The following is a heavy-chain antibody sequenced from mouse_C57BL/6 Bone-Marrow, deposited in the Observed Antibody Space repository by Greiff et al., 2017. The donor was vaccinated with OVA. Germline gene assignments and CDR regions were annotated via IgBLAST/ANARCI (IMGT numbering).Heavy chain of an antibody. CDR1: GYAFTNYL. CDR3: ARAPSYWYFDV. Sequence: QVQLQQSGAELVRPGTSVKVSCKASGYAFTNYLIEWVKQRPGQGLEWIGVINPGSGGTNYNEKFKSRATLTADKYSSPAYMQLCSLTSEDSAVYFCARAPSYWYFDVWGTGTTVTVSS. V-gene: IGHV1-54*01. CDR2: INPGSGGT. J-gene: IGHJ1*03.